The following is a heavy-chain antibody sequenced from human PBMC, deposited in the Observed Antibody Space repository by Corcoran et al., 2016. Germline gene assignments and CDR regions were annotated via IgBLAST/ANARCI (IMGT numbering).Heavy chain of an antibody. Sequence: QVQLVQSGAEVKKPGASVKVSCKASGYTFTSYGISWVRQAPGQGLEWMGWISAYNGNTNYAQKLQGRVTMTTDTSTSTAYMELRSLRSDDTAVYYGGRDGGGEDIVVVPAAMLVSYFDYWGQGTLVTVSS. D-gene: IGHD2-2*01. V-gene: IGHV1-18*01. CDR1: GYTFTSYG. CDR3: GRDGGGEDIVVVPAAMLVSYFDY. J-gene: IGHJ4*02. CDR2: ISAYNGNT.